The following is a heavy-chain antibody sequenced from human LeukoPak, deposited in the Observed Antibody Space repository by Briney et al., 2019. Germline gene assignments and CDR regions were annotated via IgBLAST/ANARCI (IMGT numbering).Heavy chain of an antibody. D-gene: IGHD3-3*01. CDR1: GFSFSSYW. V-gene: IGHV3-7*01. CDR3: AREPHDFWSGNYMDV. CDR2: IKQDGSEK. Sequence: GGSLRLSCAASGFSFSSYWMSWVRQAPWKGLEWVANIKQDGSEKYYVDSVKGRFTISRDNAKSSLYLQMNSLRAEDTAVYYCAREPHDFWSGNYMDVWGKGTTVTVSS. J-gene: IGHJ6*03.